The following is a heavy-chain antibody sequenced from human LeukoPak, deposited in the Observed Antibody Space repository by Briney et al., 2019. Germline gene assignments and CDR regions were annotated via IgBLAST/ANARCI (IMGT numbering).Heavy chain of an antibody. CDR3: AGATRHHDASDI. D-gene: IGHD1-26*01. CDR2: IRYDGSNK. V-gene: IGHV3-30*02. Sequence: GGSLRLSCAASGFTFSSYGMHWVRQAPGKGLEWVAFIRYDGSNKYYADSVKGRFTISRDNSKNTLYLQMNSLRAEDTAVYYSAGATRHHDASDIWGQGTMVTVSS. J-gene: IGHJ3*02. CDR1: GFTFSSYG.